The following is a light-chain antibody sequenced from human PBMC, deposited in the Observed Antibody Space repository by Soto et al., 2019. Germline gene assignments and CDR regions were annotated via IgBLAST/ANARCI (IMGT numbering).Light chain of an antibody. V-gene: IGLV1-44*01. CDR2: NNN. J-gene: IGLJ1*01. CDR1: SSNIGSNT. Sequence: QSVLTQPPSASGTPGQRVTISCSGSSSNIGSNTVNWYQQHPGTAPKLLIYNNNQRPSGVPDRFSGSKSGTSASLAISGLQSEDEADYYCAAWDDSLNGLVFGTGTELTVL. CDR3: AAWDDSLNGLV.